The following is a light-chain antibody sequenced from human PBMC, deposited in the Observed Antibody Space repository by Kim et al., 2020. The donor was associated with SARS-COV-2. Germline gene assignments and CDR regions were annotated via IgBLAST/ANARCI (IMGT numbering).Light chain of an antibody. CDR3: QHHSTYPIT. Sequence: ASGGDKVTITCRDSKSIGERLAGYQQKPGKAPKLLIQDVSSVESGVPSRFSGSGSGTEFTLTISSLQPDDFATYYCQHHSTYPITFGHGTRLEIK. CDR1: KSIGER. V-gene: IGKV1-5*01. J-gene: IGKJ5*01. CDR2: DVS.